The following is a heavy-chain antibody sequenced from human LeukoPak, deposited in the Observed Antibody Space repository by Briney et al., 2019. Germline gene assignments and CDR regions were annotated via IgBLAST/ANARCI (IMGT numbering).Heavy chain of an antibody. CDR2: ITTSDI. CDR3: ARTKEGASQRTTAWFDP. V-gene: IGHV3-21*06. J-gene: IGHJ5*02. D-gene: IGHD1-7*01. CDR1: GFTFSTYT. Sequence: GGSLRLSCAASGFTFSTYTMNWVRRAPGKGLEWVSSITTSDIYYADSVRGRFTVSRDNVKNSLYLQMNSLRAEDTAVYYCARTKEGASQRTTAWFDPWGQGTLVTVSS.